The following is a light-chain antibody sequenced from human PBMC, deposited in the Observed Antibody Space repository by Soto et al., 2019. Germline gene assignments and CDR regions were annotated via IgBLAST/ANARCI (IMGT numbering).Light chain of an antibody. Sequence: TVLTQSPATLSLSPGERATLSCRASQSVSRYYLSWYQQKPGQAPRLLIYGACTRATGIPARFSGSGSGTAFTLTITSLQLEDFAVYYCQQALSFGGGTRVEI. J-gene: IGKJ4*01. CDR2: GAC. V-gene: IGKV3D-7*01. CDR1: QSVSRYY. CDR3: QQALS.